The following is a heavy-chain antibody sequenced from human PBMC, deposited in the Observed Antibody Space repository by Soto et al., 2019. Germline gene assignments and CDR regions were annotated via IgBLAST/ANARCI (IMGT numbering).Heavy chain of an antibody. CDR1: GGSISSGGYY. D-gene: IGHD1-26*01. Sequence: SETLSLTCTVSGGSISSGGYYWSWIRQHPGKGLEWIGYIYYSRSTYYNPSLKSRVTISVDTSKNQFSLRLTSVTASDTAVYYCARLGAYYQSLDTWGQGTVVTVSS. CDR2: IYYSRST. CDR3: ARLGAYYQSLDT. V-gene: IGHV4-31*03. J-gene: IGHJ5*02.